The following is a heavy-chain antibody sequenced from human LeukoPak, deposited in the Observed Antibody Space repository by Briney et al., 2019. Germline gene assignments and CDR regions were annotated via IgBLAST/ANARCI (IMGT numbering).Heavy chain of an antibody. CDR2: IYHSGST. J-gene: IGHJ6*02. V-gene: IGHV4-30-2*01. CDR3: ARLIRATNGMDV. Sequence: SETLSLTCAVSGGSISSGGYSWSWIRQPPGKGLEWIGYIYHSGSTYYNPSLKSRVTISVDRSKNQFSLKLSSVTAADTAVYYCARLIRATNGMDVRGQGTTVTVSS. D-gene: IGHD1-26*01. CDR1: GGSISSGGYS.